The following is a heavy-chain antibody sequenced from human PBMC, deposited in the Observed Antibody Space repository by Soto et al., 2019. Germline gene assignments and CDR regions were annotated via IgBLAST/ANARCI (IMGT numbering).Heavy chain of an antibody. CDR1: GGSFSGYY. Sequence: SETLSLTCGVYGGSFSGYYCSWIRQPPGKGLEWIGEINHSGSTNYNPSLKSRVTISVDTSKNQFSLKLSSVTAADTAVYYCARYCSGGSCYSIFRGGYGMDVWGQGTTVTVS. CDR2: INHSGST. CDR3: ARYCSGGSCYSIFRGGYGMDV. J-gene: IGHJ6*02. D-gene: IGHD2-15*01. V-gene: IGHV4-34*01.